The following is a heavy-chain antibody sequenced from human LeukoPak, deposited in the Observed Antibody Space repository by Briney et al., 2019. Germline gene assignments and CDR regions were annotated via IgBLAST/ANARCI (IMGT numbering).Heavy chain of an antibody. V-gene: IGHV3-49*04. J-gene: IGHJ4*02. CDR3: TRDASTYYYDSSGYLFFDY. CDR2: IRSKAYGGTT. D-gene: IGHD3-22*01. Sequence: AGGSLRLSCSASGFTFSNYAMHWVRQAPGKGLEWVGFIRSKAYGGTTEYAASVKSRFTISRDDSKSIAYLQMNSLKTEDTAVYYCTRDASTYYYDSSGYLFFDYWGQGTLVTISS. CDR1: GFTFSNYA.